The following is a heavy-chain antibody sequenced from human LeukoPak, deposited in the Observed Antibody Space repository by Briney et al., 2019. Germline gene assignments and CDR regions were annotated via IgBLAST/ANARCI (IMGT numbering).Heavy chain of an antibody. CDR2: IYHSGST. D-gene: IGHD6-13*01. Sequence: WIRQPPGKGLEWIGYIYHSGSTYYNPSLKSRVTISVDRSKNQFSLKLSSVTAADTAVYYCARAGYSSSWYDGSAFDIWGQGTMVTVSS. J-gene: IGHJ3*02. V-gene: IGHV4-30-2*01. CDR3: ARAGYSSSWYDGSAFDI.